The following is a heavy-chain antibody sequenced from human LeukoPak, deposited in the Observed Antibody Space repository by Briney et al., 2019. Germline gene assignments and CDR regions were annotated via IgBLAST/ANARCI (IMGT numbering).Heavy chain of an antibody. Sequence: PSGTLSLTCAVSGGSISSSNWWSWVRQPPGKGLAWIGEIYHSGSTYYNPSLKSRVTISVDRSKNQFSLKLSSVTAADTAVYYCARGGSNIVVVPAALDYWGQGTLVTVSS. CDR2: IYHSGST. CDR3: ARGGSNIVVVPAALDY. J-gene: IGHJ4*02. CDR1: GGSISSSNW. D-gene: IGHD2-2*01. V-gene: IGHV4-4*02.